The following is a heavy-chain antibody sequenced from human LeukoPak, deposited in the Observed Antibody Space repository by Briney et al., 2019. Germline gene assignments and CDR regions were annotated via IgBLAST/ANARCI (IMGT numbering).Heavy chain of an antibody. V-gene: IGHV4-39*01. CDR1: GGSISSSSYY. CDR2: IYYSGST. D-gene: IGHD2-2*01. J-gene: IGHJ4*02. Sequence: PSETLSLTCTVSGGSISSSSYYWGWIRQPPGKGLEWIGSIYYSGSTYYNPPLKSRVTISVDTSKNQFSLKLSSVTAADTAVYYCARTVLEVEYQLLMDYFDYWGQGTLVTVSS. CDR3: ARTVLEVEYQLLMDYFDY.